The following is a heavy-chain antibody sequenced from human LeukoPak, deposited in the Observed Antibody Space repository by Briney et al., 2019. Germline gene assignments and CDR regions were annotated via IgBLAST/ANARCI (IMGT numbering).Heavy chain of an antibody. CDR3: ASLNRGEYFDY. Sequence: SETLSLTCTVSGGSISSYYWSWIRQPPGKGLEWIGYIYYSGSTNYNPSLKSRVTISVDTSKNQFSLKLSSVTAADTAVYYCASLNRGEYFDYWGQGTLVTVSS. D-gene: IGHD1-14*01. CDR1: GGSISSYY. V-gene: IGHV4-59*01. CDR2: IYYSGST. J-gene: IGHJ4*02.